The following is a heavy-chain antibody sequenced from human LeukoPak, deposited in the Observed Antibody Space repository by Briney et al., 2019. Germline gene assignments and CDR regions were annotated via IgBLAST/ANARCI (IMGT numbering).Heavy chain of an antibody. CDR2: IYYSGST. CDR3: ARDLSGSHSRYYYYGMDV. Sequence: PSETLSLTCTVSGGSISSYYWSWIRQPPGKGLEWIGYIYYSGSTNYNPSLKSRVTISVDTSKNQFSLKLSSVTAADTAVYYCARDLSGSHSRYYYYGMDVWGQGTTVTVSS. CDR1: GGSISSYY. D-gene: IGHD3-3*01. J-gene: IGHJ6*02. V-gene: IGHV4-59*01.